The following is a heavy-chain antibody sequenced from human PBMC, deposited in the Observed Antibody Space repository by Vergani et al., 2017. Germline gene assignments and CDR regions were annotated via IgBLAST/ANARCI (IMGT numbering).Heavy chain of an antibody. D-gene: IGHD3-10*01. CDR1: GFSFSSHA. CDR2: ISNDGSKK. CDR3: AKAGSVTSGSLQYNFYMDV. J-gene: IGHJ6*03. V-gene: IGHV3-30*18. Sequence: QVQLAESGGGRVKPGRSLRLSCAASGFSFSSHAIHWVRQAPGKGLEWVAVISNDGSKKYYADSVKGRFTISRDNAKNTLDLQMNSLRTQDTAVYYCAKAGSVTSGSLQYNFYMDVRGKAATVTVS.